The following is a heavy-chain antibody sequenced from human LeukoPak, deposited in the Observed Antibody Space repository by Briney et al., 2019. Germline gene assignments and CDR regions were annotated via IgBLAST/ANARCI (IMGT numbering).Heavy chain of an antibody. D-gene: IGHD2-21*02. CDR3: ASVMVVTAQIEGYYFDY. J-gene: IGHJ4*02. Sequence: SQTLSLTCTVSGGSISSGGYYWSWIRQHPGKGLGWIGYIYYSGSTYYNPSLKSRVTISVDTSKNQFSLKLSSVTAADTAVYYCASVMVVTAQIEGYYFDYWGQGTLVTVSS. CDR1: GGSISSGGYY. V-gene: IGHV4-31*03. CDR2: IYYSGST.